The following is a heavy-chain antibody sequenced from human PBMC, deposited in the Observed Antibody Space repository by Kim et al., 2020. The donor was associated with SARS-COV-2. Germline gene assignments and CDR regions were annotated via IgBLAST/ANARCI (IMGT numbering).Heavy chain of an antibody. Sequence: SETLSLTCAVYGGSFSGYYWSWIRQPPGKGLEWIGEINHSGSTNYNPSLKSRVTISVDTSKNQFSLKLSSVTADTAVYYCARGLASAYYSMIVVVITGNYFDYWGQGTLVTVSS. CDR3: ARGLASAYYSMIVVVITGNYFDY. V-gene: IGHV4-34*01. D-gene: IGHD3-22*01. J-gene: IGHJ4*02. CDR1: GGSFSGYY. CDR2: INHSGST.